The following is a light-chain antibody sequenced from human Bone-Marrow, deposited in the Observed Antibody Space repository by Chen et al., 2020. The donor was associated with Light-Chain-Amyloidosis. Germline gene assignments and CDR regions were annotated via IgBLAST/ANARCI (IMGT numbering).Light chain of an antibody. CDR2: DDS. Sequence: SYVLHPPSAVSAAPGQPATAACGGNNIGSTSVHWYQQTPGQAPLLVVYDDSDRPSGIPERLSGSNSGNTATLTISRVEAGDEADYYCQVWDRSSDRPVFGGGTKLTVL. CDR3: QVWDRSSDRPV. CDR1: NIGSTS. V-gene: IGLV3-21*02. J-gene: IGLJ3*02.